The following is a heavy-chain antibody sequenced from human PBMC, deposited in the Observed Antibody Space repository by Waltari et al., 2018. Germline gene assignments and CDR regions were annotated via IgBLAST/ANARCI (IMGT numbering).Heavy chain of an antibody. CDR2: ISDDGSNK. J-gene: IGHJ3*02. CDR3: AREGYCGGDCYSGNAFDI. Sequence: QVQLVESGGGVVQPGRSLRLSCAASGFTFSSYAMHWVRPAPGKGLEWVAVISDDGSNKYYADSVKGRFTISRDNSKNTLYLQMNSLRAEDTAVYYCAREGYCGGDCYSGNAFDIWGQGTMVTVSS. V-gene: IGHV3-30-3*01. CDR1: GFTFSSYA. D-gene: IGHD2-21*01.